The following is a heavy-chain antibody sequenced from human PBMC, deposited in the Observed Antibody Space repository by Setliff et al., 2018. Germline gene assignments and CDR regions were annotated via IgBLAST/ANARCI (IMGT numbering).Heavy chain of an antibody. CDR1: GFTFSSYS. CDR2: ISSSSSYI. V-gene: IGHV3-21*01. J-gene: IGHJ5*02. Sequence: PGGSLRLSCAASGFTFSSYSMNWVRQAPGKGLEWVSSISSSSSYIYYADSVKGRFTVSRDNAKNSLYLQMNSLRVEDTAVYYCARGPSLGAAANWFDPWGQGTLVTVSS. CDR3: ARGPSLGAAANWFDP. D-gene: IGHD3-16*01.